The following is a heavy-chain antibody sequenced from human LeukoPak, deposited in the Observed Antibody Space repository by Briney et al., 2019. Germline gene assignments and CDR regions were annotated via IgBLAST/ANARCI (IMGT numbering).Heavy chain of an antibody. J-gene: IGHJ6*03. CDR2: IYYSGST. D-gene: IGHD2-15*01. V-gene: IGHV4-39*01. CDR1: GGSISSSSYY. Sequence: SETLSLTCTVSGGSISSSSYYWGWIRQPPGKGLEWIGSIYYSGSTYYNPSLKSRVTISVDTSKNQFSLKLSSVTAADTAVYYCARHPCGGGSCYSHYYYYYMEVWGKGTTVTISS. CDR3: ARHPCGGGSCYSHYYYYYMEV.